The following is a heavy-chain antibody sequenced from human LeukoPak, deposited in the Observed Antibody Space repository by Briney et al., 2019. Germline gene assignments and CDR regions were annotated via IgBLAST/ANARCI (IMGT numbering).Heavy chain of an antibody. J-gene: IGHJ4*02. Sequence: LRLSCAASGFTFSDYYMSWIRQPPGKGLEWIGTIYYSGSTYYNPSLKSRVTIFVDTSKNQFSLKLSSVTAADTAVYYCARLAAGGLFWGQGTLVTVSS. CDR1: GFTFSDYY. CDR2: IYYSGST. CDR3: ARLAAGGLF. V-gene: IGHV4-59*04. D-gene: IGHD2-15*01.